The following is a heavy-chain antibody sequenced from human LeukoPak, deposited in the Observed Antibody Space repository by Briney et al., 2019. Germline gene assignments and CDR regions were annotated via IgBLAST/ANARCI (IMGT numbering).Heavy chain of an antibody. V-gene: IGHV3-53*01. CDR3: ARGLGSWSELAY. J-gene: IGHJ4*02. Sequence: GGSLRLSCAASGFTVSSNYMSWVRQAPGKGLEWVSVVYSGGSTYYADSVKGRFTISRDNSKNTLYLQMNSLRAEDTAVYYCARGLGSWSELAYWGQGTLVTVSS. CDR1: GFTVSSNY. D-gene: IGHD6-13*01. CDR2: VYSGGST.